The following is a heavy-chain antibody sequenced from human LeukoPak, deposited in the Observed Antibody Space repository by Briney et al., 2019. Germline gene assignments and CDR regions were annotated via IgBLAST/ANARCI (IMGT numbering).Heavy chain of an antibody. CDR1: GFTFSSYE. J-gene: IGHJ4*02. Sequence: GGSLRLSCAASGFTFSSYEMNWVRQAPGKGLEWVSYISSSGSTIYYADSVKGRFTISRDNAKSSLYLQMNSLRAEDTAVFYCARETYSSGQQYDYWGQGTLVTVSS. CDR3: ARETYSSGQQYDY. V-gene: IGHV3-48*03. CDR2: ISSSGSTI. D-gene: IGHD6-19*01.